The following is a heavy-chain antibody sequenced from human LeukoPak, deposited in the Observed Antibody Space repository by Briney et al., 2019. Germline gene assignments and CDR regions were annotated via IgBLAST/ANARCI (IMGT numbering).Heavy chain of an antibody. Sequence: ASVKVSCKASGYTFTSYGISWVRQASGQGLEWMGWISAYNGNTNYAQKFQGRVTITTDESTSTAYMELSSLRSEDTAVYYCARDWGRAFDIWGQGTMVTVSS. CDR1: GYTFTSYG. CDR2: ISAYNGNT. CDR3: ARDWGRAFDI. D-gene: IGHD7-27*01. V-gene: IGHV1-18*01. J-gene: IGHJ3*02.